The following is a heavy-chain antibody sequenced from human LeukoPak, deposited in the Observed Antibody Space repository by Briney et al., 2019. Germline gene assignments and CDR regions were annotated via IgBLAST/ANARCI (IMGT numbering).Heavy chain of an antibody. J-gene: IGHJ4*02. CDR2: INHSGST. CDR3: ASLTGTNDLDY. V-gene: IGHV4-34*01. Sequence: SETLSLACAVYGGSFSGYYWSWIRQPPGKGQEWIGEINHSGSTNYNPSLKSRVTISVDTSKNQFSLKLSSVTAADTAVYYCASLTGTNDLDYWGQGTLVTVSS. CDR1: GGSFSGYY. D-gene: IGHD1-20*01.